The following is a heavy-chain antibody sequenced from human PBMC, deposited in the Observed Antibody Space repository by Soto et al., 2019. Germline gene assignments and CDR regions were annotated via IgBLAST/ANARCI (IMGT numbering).Heavy chain of an antibody. J-gene: IGHJ4*02. CDR1: GXTFSSYC. Sequence: PXGSLRLSCAASGXTFSSYCMNWVRQAPGKGLEWVAKINQDGNEDNLLDSVKGRFTISRDNARNSLFLQMNSLRVDDTDVYYCARTGDGHHDFLDYWGQGALGPVS. V-gene: IGHV3-7*01. CDR3: ARTGDGHHDFLDY. CDR2: INQDGNED. D-gene: IGHD1-1*01.